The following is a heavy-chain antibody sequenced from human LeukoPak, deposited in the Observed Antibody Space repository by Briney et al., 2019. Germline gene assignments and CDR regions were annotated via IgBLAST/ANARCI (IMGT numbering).Heavy chain of an antibody. Sequence: GGSLRLSCTVSGFTFSTHWMRWVRQAPGKGLVWVSRINSDGSITSYADSVKGRFTISRDNAKNTLYLQMNSLRAEDTAVYYCARGYCSSGNCYFLDSWGQGTLVTVSS. CDR3: ARGYCSSGNCYFLDS. CDR2: INSDGSIT. V-gene: IGHV3-74*01. D-gene: IGHD2-15*01. CDR1: GFTFSTHW. J-gene: IGHJ4*02.